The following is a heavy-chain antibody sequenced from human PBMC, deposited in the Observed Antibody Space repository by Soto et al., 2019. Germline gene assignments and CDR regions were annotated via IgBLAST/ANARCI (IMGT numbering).Heavy chain of an antibody. CDR3: AKVLKAVAGYYYYYYGMDV. V-gene: IGHV3-30*18. CDR2: ISYAGSNQ. D-gene: IGHD6-19*01. J-gene: IGHJ6*04. CDR1: GFTFSSYG. Sequence: QVQLVESGGGVVQPGRSLRLSCAASGFTFSSYGMHWVRQAPGNGLEWVAVISYAGSNQYYADSVKGRFTISRENSKNTLYLQMNSLRADVTAVNYFAKVLKAVAGYYYYYYGMDVWGEGATVTVSS.